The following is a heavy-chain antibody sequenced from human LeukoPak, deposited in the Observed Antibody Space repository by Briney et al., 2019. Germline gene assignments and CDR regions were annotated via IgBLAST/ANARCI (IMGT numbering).Heavy chain of an antibody. CDR2: INPNSGGT. Sequence: ASVKVSCKASGYTFTGYYMHWVRQAPGQGLEWMGWINPNSGGTNYAQKFQGRVTMTRDTSISTAYMELSRLRSDDTAVYYCARYYDFWSGYYQFDYWGQGTLVTVSS. CDR1: GYTFTGYY. J-gene: IGHJ4*02. V-gene: IGHV1-2*02. CDR3: ARYYDFWSGYYQFDY. D-gene: IGHD3-3*01.